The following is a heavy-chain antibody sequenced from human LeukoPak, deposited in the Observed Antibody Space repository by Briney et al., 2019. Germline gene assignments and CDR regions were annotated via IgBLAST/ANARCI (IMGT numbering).Heavy chain of an antibody. CDR1: GFTFSSYS. Sequence: PGGSLRLSCAASGFTFSSYSMNWVRQAPGKGLEWVSSISSRSSYIYYADSVKGRFTISRDNAKNSLYLQMNSLRAEDTAVYYCARDSDYYDSSGYYVYFQHWGQGTLVTVSS. CDR3: ARDSDYYDSSGYYVYFQH. CDR2: ISSRSSYI. J-gene: IGHJ1*01. D-gene: IGHD3-22*01. V-gene: IGHV3-21*01.